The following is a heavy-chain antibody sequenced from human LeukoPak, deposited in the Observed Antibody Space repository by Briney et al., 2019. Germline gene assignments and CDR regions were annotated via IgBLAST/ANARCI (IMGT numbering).Heavy chain of an antibody. CDR1: GYSISSGYY. D-gene: IGHD3-22*01. CDR3: ARSDPLYYYDSSGYYSDY. CDR2: IYHSGST. Sequence: PSETLSLTCAVSGYSISSGYYWGWIRQPPGKGLEWIGSIYHSGSTYYNPSLKSRVTISVDTSKNQFSLKLSSVTAADTAVYYCARSDPLYYYDSSGYYSDYWAQGTLVTVSS. V-gene: IGHV4-38-2*01. J-gene: IGHJ4*02.